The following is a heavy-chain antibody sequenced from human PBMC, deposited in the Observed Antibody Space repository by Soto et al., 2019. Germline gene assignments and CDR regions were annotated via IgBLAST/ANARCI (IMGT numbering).Heavy chain of an antibody. CDR2: ICTSGDKT. V-gene: IGHV3-23*01. Sequence: PGGSRRLSCGASGFTFFDYAMHWVRHAPGKGLEWVSHICTSGDKTHYADSVKGRFTISRDNSKSTLYLQMNSLRADDTAMYFCAKGALPHDYGEFFDHWGQGSLVTVSS. J-gene: IGHJ4*02. D-gene: IGHD4-17*01. CDR1: GFTFFDYA. CDR3: AKGALPHDYGEFFDH.